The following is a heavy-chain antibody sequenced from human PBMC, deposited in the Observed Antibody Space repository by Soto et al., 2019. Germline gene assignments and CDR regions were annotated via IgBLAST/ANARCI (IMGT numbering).Heavy chain of an antibody. D-gene: IGHD4-4*01. Sequence: EVQLLESGGGLVQPGGSLRLSCAASGFTFRNYAMRWVRQAPGKGLEWVSVISGSGGSTFYADSVKGRFTISRDNSKNTLYLQMNSLRAEDTAVYYCAKDQAGDDYNYGYWGQGTLVTVSS. CDR2: ISGSGGST. CDR1: GFTFRNYA. J-gene: IGHJ4*02. CDR3: AKDQAGDDYNYGY. V-gene: IGHV3-23*01.